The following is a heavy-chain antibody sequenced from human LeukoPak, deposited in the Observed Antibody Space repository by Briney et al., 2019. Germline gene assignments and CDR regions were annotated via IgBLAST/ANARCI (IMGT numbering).Heavy chain of an antibody. D-gene: IGHD3-3*01. CDR3: ARDVRRGIWSGYPYYFDY. V-gene: IGHV3-30*03. CDR2: ISYDGSNK. CDR1: GFTFSSYG. J-gene: IGHJ4*02. Sequence: GGSLRLSCVASGFTFSSYGMRWVRQAPGKGLEWVAVISYDGSNKYYADSVKGRFTISRDNSKNTLYLQMNSLRAEDTAVYYCARDVRRGIWSGYPYYFDYWGQGTLVTVSS.